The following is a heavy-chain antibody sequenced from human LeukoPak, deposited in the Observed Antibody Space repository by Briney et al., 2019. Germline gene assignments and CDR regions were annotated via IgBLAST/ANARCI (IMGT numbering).Heavy chain of an antibody. Sequence: SETLSLTCTVSGGSISSYYWSWIRQPPGKGLEWIGYIYYSGSTNYNPPLKSRVTISVDTSKNQFSLKLSSVTAADTAVYYCAREAGANRYFDYWGQGTLVTVSS. CDR2: IYYSGST. CDR3: AREAGANRYFDY. J-gene: IGHJ4*02. CDR1: GGSISSYY. V-gene: IGHV4-59*01.